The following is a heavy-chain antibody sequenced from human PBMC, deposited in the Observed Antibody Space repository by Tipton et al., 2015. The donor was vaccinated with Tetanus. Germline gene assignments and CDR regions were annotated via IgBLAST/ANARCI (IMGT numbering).Heavy chain of an antibody. CDR2: IYYSGST. CDR3: ARGWSECSSWSCSPFDS. J-gene: IGHJ4*02. V-gene: IGHV4-31*03. CDR1: GGSLFSGSFY. Sequence: TLSLTCSVSGGSLFSGSFYWAWIRQRPGKGPEWIGYIYYSGSTYYNPSFKSRVSMSVDTSKQQFSLSLTSATAADTAVYYCARGWSECSSWSCSPFDSWGQGTLVTVSS. D-gene: IGHD2-2*01.